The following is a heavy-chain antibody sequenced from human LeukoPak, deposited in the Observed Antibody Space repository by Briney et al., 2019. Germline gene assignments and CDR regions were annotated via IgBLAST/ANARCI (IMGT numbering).Heavy chain of an antibody. CDR3: ARGANPRYIGYGSGCMDV. Sequence: SETLSLTCAVYGGSFSGYYWSWIRQPPGKGLEWIGEINHSGSTNYNPSLKSRVTISVDTTKNQFSLKMSSVTAADPAVYYCARGANPRYIGYGSGCMDVWGQGTAVTVSS. V-gene: IGHV4-34*01. CDR1: GGSFSGYY. J-gene: IGHJ6*02. CDR2: INHSGST. D-gene: IGHD3-10*01.